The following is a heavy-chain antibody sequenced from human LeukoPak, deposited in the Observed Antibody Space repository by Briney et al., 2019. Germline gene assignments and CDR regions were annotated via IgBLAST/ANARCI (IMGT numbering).Heavy chain of an antibody. J-gene: IGHJ3*02. V-gene: IGHV3-21*01. Sequence: GGSLRLSCVASGFSLSNYNMDWVRQAPGKGMEWVSSISSSSSYIYYADSVKGRFTISRDNAKNSLYLQMNSLRAEDTAVYYCTRDSGYNAFDIWGQGTMVTVSS. CDR3: TRDSGYNAFDI. CDR2: ISSSSSYI. CDR1: GFSLSNYN. D-gene: IGHD5-12*01.